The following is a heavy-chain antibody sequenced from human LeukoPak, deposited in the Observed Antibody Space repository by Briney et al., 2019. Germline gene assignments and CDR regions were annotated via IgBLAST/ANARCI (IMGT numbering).Heavy chain of an antibody. Sequence: PSETLSLTCAVYGGSFSGYYWSWIRQPPGKGLEWIGEINHSGSTNYNPSLKSRVTISVDTSKNQFSLKLSSVTAADTAVYYCARGPLWWELLHWFDPWGQGTLVTVSS. CDR3: ARGPLWWELLHWFDP. D-gene: IGHD1-26*01. CDR1: GGSFSGYY. V-gene: IGHV4-34*01. CDR2: INHSGST. J-gene: IGHJ5*02.